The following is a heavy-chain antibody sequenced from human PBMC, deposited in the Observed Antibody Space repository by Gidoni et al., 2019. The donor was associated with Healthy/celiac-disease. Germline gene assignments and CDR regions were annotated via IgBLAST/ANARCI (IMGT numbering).Heavy chain of an antibody. CDR2: IKSKTDGGTT. CDR3: TTESGYSSGWYD. D-gene: IGHD6-19*01. J-gene: IGHJ4*02. CDR1: GCTFSNAW. Sequence: EVQLVESGGGLVKPGGSLRLSCAASGCTFSNAWMSWVRQAPGKGLEWVGRIKSKTDGGTTDYAAPVKGRFTISRDDSKNTLYLQMNSLKTEDTAVYYCTTESGYSSGWYDWGQGTLVTVSS. V-gene: IGHV3-15*01.